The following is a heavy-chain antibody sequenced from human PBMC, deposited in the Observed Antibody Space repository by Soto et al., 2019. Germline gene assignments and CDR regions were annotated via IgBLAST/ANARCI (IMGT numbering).Heavy chain of an antibody. D-gene: IGHD6-13*01. CDR3: AREQQLEEAWFDP. CDR1: GYTFTSYA. CDR2: ISAYNGNT. J-gene: IGHJ5*02. V-gene: IGHV1-18*01. Sequence: ASVKVSCKASGYTFTSYAMHWVRQAPGQGLEWMGWISAYNGNTNYAQKFQGRVTMTTDTSTSTAYMELRSLRSDDTAVYYCAREQQLEEAWFDPWGQGTLVTVSS.